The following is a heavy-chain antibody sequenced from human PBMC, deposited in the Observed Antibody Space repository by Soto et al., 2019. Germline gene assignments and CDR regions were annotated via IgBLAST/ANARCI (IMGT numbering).Heavy chain of an antibody. CDR2: IYSGGST. CDR1: GFSVSSYY. J-gene: IGHJ4*02. CDR3: VRQGALY. Sequence: EVQLVESGGGLVQPGGSLRLSCAASGFSVSSYYMSWVRQAPGKGLEWVSVIYSGGSTYYADSVKGRFTISRDNSKNTLYLQMNSLRAEDMAVYYCVRQGALYWGQGTLVTVSS. V-gene: IGHV3-66*04.